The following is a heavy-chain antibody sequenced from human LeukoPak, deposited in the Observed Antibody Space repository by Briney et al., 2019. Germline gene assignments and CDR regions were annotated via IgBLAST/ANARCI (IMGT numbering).Heavy chain of an antibody. D-gene: IGHD2/OR15-2a*01. CDR3: AKKYTEYTICFDY. Sequence: GGSLRLSCAASGFTFSNYAMSWVRRAPGKRLEWVSVISSSGGTTYYADSVKGRFTISRDNSKSTLYLQMNSLSAEDTAVYYCAKKYTEYTICFDYWGQGTLVTVSS. V-gene: IGHV3-23*01. CDR1: GFTFSNYA. J-gene: IGHJ4*02. CDR2: ISSSGGTT.